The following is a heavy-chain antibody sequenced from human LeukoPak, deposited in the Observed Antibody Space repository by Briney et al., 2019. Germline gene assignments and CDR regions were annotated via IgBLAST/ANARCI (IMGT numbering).Heavy chain of an antibody. D-gene: IGHD6-13*01. CDR1: GGSISSYY. CDR2: IYTSGST. CDR3: ARGGSSSWYDNWFDP. Sequence: SETLSLTCTVSGGSISSYYWSWIRQPAGKGLEWIGRIYTSGSTNYNPSLKSRVTISVDTSKNQFSLKLSSVTAADTAVYYCARGGSSSWYDNWFDPWGQGTLVTVSS. J-gene: IGHJ5*02. V-gene: IGHV4-4*07.